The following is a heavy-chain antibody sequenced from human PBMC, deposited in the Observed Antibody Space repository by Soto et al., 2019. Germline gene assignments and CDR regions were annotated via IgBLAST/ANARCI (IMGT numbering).Heavy chain of an antibody. V-gene: IGHV3-23*01. CDR1: GFSFRTYT. CDR3: AKARCTTTDCYVPDY. D-gene: IGHD1-26*01. J-gene: IGHJ4*02. CDR2: ISGSGGSP. Sequence: EVQLSESGGGLVQTGGSLRLSCAASGFSFRTYTMSWVRQAPGKGLEWLSVISGSGGSPSYADSVHGRFVISRDNARNTLYLHMNSLRAEDTAMYYCAKARCTTTDCYVPDYWGRGTLVTVSS.